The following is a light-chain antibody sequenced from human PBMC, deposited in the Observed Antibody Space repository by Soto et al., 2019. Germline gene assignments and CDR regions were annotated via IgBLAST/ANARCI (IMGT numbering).Light chain of an antibody. CDR1: QGISNY. Sequence: IKMTQSPSSVSATEGDRVTVTCRASQGISNYLAWFQQKPGKVPKLLIYAASTLQSGVPSRFSGSGSGTDFTLTISSLQPEDVATYYCQKYNSAPWTFGQRTKVDI. CDR2: AAS. V-gene: IGKV1-27*01. J-gene: IGKJ1*01. CDR3: QKYNSAPWT.